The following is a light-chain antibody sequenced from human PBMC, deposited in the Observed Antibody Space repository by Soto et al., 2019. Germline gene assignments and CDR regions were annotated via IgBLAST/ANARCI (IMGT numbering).Light chain of an antibody. Sequence: EIVLTQSPGTLSLSPGERATLSCRASQSVSSSYLAWYQQKPGQAPRLLIYGASSRATGIPDRFSGSGSRTDFNLTISRLEPEDFAEYYCQQYGSSPLYTFGQGTKLEIK. CDR3: QQYGSSPLYT. CDR2: GAS. V-gene: IGKV3-20*01. CDR1: QSVSSSY. J-gene: IGKJ2*01.